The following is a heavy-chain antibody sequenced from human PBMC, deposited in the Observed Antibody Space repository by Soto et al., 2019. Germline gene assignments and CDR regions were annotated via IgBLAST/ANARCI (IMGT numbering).Heavy chain of an antibody. J-gene: IGHJ4*02. CDR2: IYWDDDK. D-gene: IGHD6-19*01. V-gene: IGHV2-5*02. CDR1: GFSLSTSGVG. CDR3: AHRTRIAVASSRFYYFDY. Sequence: QITLKESGPPLVKPTQTLTLTCTFSGFSLSTSGVGVGWIRQPPGKALEWLALIYWDDDKRYSPSLKSRLSITKDTSKNQVDLTMTNMDPVDTATYFCAHRTRIAVASSRFYYFDYWGRGTLVTVSS.